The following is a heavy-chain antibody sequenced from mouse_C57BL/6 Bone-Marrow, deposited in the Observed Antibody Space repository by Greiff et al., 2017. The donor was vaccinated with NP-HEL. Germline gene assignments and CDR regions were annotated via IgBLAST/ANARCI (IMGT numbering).Heavy chain of an antibody. J-gene: IGHJ4*01. CDR2: IDPSDSET. Sequence: QVQLQQPGAELVRPGSSVKLSCKASGYTFTSYWMHWVKQRPIQGLEWIGNIDPSDSETHYNQKFKDKATLTVDKSSSTAYMQLSSLTSEDSEVYYCARSTFITTVVAAYYYAMDYWGQGTSVTVSS. CDR3: ARSTFITTVVAAYYYAMDY. V-gene: IGHV1-52*01. CDR1: GYTFTSYW. D-gene: IGHD1-1*01.